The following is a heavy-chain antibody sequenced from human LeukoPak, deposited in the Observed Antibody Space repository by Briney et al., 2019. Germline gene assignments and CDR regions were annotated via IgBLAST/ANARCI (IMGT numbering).Heavy chain of an antibody. CDR2: IYPGDSDA. CDR3: ATLYYDILTGYSDDAFDI. V-gene: IGHV5-51*01. Sequence: PGESLKISCKGSGYSFTCYWIGWVRQMPGKGLEWIGIIYPGDSDARYSPSFQGQVTISADKSISTAYLQWSSLKASDTAMYYCATLYYDILTGYSDDAFDIWGQGTMVTVSS. CDR1: GYSFTCYW. J-gene: IGHJ3*02. D-gene: IGHD3-9*01.